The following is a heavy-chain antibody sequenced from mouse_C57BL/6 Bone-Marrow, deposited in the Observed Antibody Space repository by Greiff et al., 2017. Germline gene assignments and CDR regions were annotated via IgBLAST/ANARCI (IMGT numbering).Heavy chain of an antibody. J-gene: IGHJ3*01. Sequence: EVMLVESGGGLVQPKGSLKLSCAASGFTFNTYAMHWVRQAPGKGLEWVARIRRKSSNSATYYADSVKDRFTISRYDSQSMLYLQMNNLKTEDAAMYYCVRERGKAWFAYWGQGTLVTVSA. CDR3: VRERGKAWFAY. CDR2: IRRKSSNSAT. CDR1: GFTFNTYA. D-gene: IGHD2-1*01. V-gene: IGHV10-3*01.